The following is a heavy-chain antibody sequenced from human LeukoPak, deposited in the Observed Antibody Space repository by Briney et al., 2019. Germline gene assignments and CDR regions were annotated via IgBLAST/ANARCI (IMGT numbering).Heavy chain of an antibody. CDR1: GYTFTNYG. Sequence: ASVKVSCKASGYTFTNYGISWVRQAPGQGLEWMGWISAYNGNTNYAQKLQGRVTMTTDTSTSTAYMELRSLTSDDTAVYYCARVGAYCTSTSCLDYWGQGTLVTVSS. CDR3: ARVGAYCTSTSCLDY. V-gene: IGHV1-18*01. D-gene: IGHD2-2*01. J-gene: IGHJ4*02. CDR2: ISAYNGNT.